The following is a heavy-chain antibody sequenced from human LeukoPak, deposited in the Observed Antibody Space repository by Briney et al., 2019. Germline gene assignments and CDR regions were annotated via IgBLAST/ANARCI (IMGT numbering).Heavy chain of an antibody. CDR3: ARDNRYCSSTSCSSGFDY. CDR2: IYTSGST. J-gene: IGHJ4*02. CDR1: GVSISSYY. Sequence: PSETLSLTCTVSGVSISSYYSSWIRQPAGKGLKWIGRIYTSGSTNYNPSLKSRVTISVDTSKNQFSLKLSSVTAADTAVYYCARDNRYCSSTSCSSGFDYWGQGTLVTVSS. D-gene: IGHD2-2*01. V-gene: IGHV4-4*07.